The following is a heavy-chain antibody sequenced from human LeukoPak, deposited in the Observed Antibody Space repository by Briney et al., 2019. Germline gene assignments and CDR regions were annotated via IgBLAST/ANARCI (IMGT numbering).Heavy chain of an antibody. Sequence: AGSLRLSCAASGFTFSSYWMSWVRQAPGKGLEWVANIKQDGREKYYVDSVKGRFTISRDNAKNSLYLQMNTLRAEDTAVYYCAREVGATNAFDIWGQGTMVTVSS. J-gene: IGHJ3*02. V-gene: IGHV3-7*04. CDR2: IKQDGREK. CDR1: GFTFSSYW. D-gene: IGHD1-26*01. CDR3: AREVGATNAFDI.